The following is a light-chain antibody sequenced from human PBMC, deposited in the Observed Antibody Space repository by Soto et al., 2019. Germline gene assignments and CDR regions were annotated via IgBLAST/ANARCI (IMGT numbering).Light chain of an antibody. Sequence: QSVLIQPPSVSGAPGQTVTISCSGSSSNIGDNVVTWYQQVPGKAPRLLIYYDDLLPSGVSDRFSGSKSGTSASLAISGLQPEDEADYYCAARDDRLNGRVFGGGTKLTVL. CDR3: AARDDRLNGRV. V-gene: IGLV1-36*01. CDR2: YDD. CDR1: SSNIGDNV. J-gene: IGLJ2*01.